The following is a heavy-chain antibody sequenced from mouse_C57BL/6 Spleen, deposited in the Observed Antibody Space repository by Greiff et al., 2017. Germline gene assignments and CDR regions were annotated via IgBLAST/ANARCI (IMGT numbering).Heavy chain of an antibody. CDR3: ARYTTVVATDFDY. V-gene: IGHV1-81*01. D-gene: IGHD1-1*01. Sequence: VQLQQSGAELARPGASVKLSCKASGYTFTSYGISWVKQRTGQGLEWIGEIYPRSGNTYYNEKFKGKATLTADKSSSTAYMELRSLTSEDSAVYFSARYTTVVATDFDYWGQGTTLTVSS. J-gene: IGHJ2*01. CDR1: GYTFTSYG. CDR2: IYPRSGNT.